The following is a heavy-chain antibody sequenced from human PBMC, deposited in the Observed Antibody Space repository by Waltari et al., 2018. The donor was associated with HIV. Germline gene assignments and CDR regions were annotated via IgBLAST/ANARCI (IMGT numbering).Heavy chain of an antibody. V-gene: IGHV3-48*02. Sequence: EVQLVESGGGLVQPGGSLRLSCVASGFTFSYHAMNWVRQAPGKGLEWVSYIRSNSSTIYHVDSVKGRFTISRDNAKNSLYLQMNSLRDEDTAVYYCVRVGTSFDYWGQGTPVTVSS. CDR3: VRVGTSFDY. D-gene: IGHD2-8*01. CDR2: IRSNSSTI. J-gene: IGHJ4*02. CDR1: GFTFSYHA.